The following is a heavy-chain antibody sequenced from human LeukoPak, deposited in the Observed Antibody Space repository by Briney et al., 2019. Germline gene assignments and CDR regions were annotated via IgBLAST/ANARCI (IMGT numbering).Heavy chain of an antibody. V-gene: IGHV3-23*01. CDR3: ANAPYDNYYYYMGV. Sequence: GGSLRLSCAASGFTFSTYAMIWVRQAPGKGLEWVSAISGSGGYTYYADSVKGRFTISRDNSKNTLYLQMDSLRAEDTAVYYCANAPYDNYYYYMGVWGKGTTVTVSS. D-gene: IGHD5-12*01. CDR2: ISGSGGYT. CDR1: GFTFSTYA. J-gene: IGHJ6*03.